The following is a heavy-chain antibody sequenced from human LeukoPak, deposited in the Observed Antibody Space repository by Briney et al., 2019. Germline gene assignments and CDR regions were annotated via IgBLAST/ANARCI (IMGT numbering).Heavy chain of an antibody. Sequence: ASVQVSCKASGYTFTSYDINWVRQATGQGLEWMGWMNPNSGNTGYAQKFQGRVTMTRNTSISTAYMELSSLRSEDTAVYYCARVYYGIAVAGRDYWGQGTLVTVSS. V-gene: IGHV1-8*01. D-gene: IGHD6-19*01. CDR1: GYTFTSYD. CDR2: MNPNSGNT. CDR3: ARVYYGIAVAGRDY. J-gene: IGHJ4*02.